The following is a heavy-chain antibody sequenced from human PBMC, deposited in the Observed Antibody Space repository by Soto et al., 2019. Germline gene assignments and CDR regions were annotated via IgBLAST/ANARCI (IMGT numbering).Heavy chain of an antibody. V-gene: IGHV3-23*01. Sequence: EVQLLESGGGLVQPGGSLKLSCAASGFTFNNYAMTWVRQAPGKGLEWVPAISGGGGSTYYADSVKGRFTISRDNPNNALYLQMNSLRVEDTAIYFCAKDYNGNRNFDYWGQGSLVTVSS. J-gene: IGHJ4*02. D-gene: IGHD3-10*01. CDR2: ISGGGGST. CDR3: AKDYNGNRNFDY. CDR1: GFTFNNYA.